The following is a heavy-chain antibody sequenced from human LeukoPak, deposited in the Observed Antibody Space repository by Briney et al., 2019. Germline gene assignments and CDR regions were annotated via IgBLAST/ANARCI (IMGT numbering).Heavy chain of an antibody. D-gene: IGHD3-16*01. CDR3: ARGPIYLWLYYGMDV. V-gene: IGHV3-49*04. J-gene: IGHJ6*02. CDR2: IRSQAYGGTE. CDR1: GFTFRDHA. Sequence: GSLRLSCPASGFTFRDHAMTWVRQAPGKGLEWVSFIRSQAYGGTEEYAASVQGRFTISRDDSYSIAYLQMNCLKTEDTAVYYCARGPIYLWLYYGMDVWGQGTTVFVSS.